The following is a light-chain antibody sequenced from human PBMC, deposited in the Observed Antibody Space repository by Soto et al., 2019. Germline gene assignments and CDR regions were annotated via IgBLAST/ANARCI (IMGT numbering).Light chain of an antibody. J-gene: IGLJ1*01. Sequence: QSALTQPPSASGSPGQSVTISCTGTSSDVGGYNFVSWYQQHPGKAPKLMIYELNKRPSGVPNRFSGSKSGNTASLTVSGLKAEDEADYYCRSYEGNNNRYVFRTGTKLTVL. V-gene: IGLV2-8*01. CDR2: ELN. CDR1: SSDVGGYNF. CDR3: RSYEGNNNRYV.